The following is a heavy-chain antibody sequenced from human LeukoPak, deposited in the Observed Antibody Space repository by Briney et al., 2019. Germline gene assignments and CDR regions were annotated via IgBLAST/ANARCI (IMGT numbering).Heavy chain of an antibody. J-gene: IGHJ4*02. CDR3: ASRIAVAGTGRPNY. CDR1: GFTFSSYW. D-gene: IGHD6-19*01. Sequence: GGSLRLSCAASGFTFSSYWRDWVRQAPGQGLVWVSRINSDGSSSSYADSVKGRFTISRDNAKNTLYLQMNSLRAEDTAVYYCASRIAVAGTGRPNYWGQGTLVTVSS. V-gene: IGHV3-74*01. CDR2: INSDGSSS.